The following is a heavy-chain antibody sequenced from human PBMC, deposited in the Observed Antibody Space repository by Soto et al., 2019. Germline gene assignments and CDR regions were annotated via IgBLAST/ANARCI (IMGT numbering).Heavy chain of an antibody. CDR3: ARGLVGVAARRNWFDP. Sequence: SETLSLTCTVSDGSISSGEYYWSWIRQPPAKGLEWIGYIYYSGSTYYNPSLKSRVTISVDTSKNQFSLKLSSVTAADTAVYYCARGLVGVAARRNWFDPWGQGTLVTVSS. J-gene: IGHJ5*02. V-gene: IGHV4-30-4*01. D-gene: IGHD2-15*01. CDR1: DGSISSGEYY. CDR2: IYYSGST.